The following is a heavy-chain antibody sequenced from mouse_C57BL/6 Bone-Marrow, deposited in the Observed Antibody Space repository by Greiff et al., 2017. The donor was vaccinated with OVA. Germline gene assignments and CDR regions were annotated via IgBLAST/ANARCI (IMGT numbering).Heavy chain of an antibody. D-gene: IGHD1-1*01. CDR1: GFNIKDDY. Sequence: EVKLMESGAELVRPGASVKLSCTASGFNIKDDYMHWVKQRPEQGLEWIGWIDPENGDTEYASKFQGKATITADTSSNTAYLQLSSLTSEDTAVYYCTCYYYGSYWYFDVWGTGTTVTVSS. V-gene: IGHV14-4*01. CDR3: TCYYYGSYWYFDV. CDR2: IDPENGDT. J-gene: IGHJ1*03.